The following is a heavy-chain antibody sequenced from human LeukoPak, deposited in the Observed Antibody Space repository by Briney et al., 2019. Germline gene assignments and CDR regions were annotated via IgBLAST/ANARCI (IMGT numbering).Heavy chain of an antibody. Sequence: GGSLRLSCVVSGFTFSIYAMAWVRQAPGKGLEWVSGISDQTYYTDSVRGRFTISRDNSKNTLYLQMNSLRAEDTAVYYCAKGQASVTYKYFFDYWGQGTLVTVSS. CDR2: ISDQT. CDR1: GFTFSIYA. D-gene: IGHD4-17*01. V-gene: IGHV3-23*01. CDR3: AKGQASVTYKYFFDY. J-gene: IGHJ4*02.